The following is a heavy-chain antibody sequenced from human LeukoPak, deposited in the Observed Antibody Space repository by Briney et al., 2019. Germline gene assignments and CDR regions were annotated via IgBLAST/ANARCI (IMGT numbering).Heavy chain of an antibody. V-gene: IGHV1-46*01. Sequence: ASVKVSCKASGYTFTSYYMHWVRQAPGQGLEWMGIINPSGGSTSYAQRFQGRVTMTRDTSTSTVYMELSSLRSEDTAVYYCARSPNIYDSSGYSNWFDPWGQGTLVTVSS. J-gene: IGHJ5*02. CDR3: ARSPNIYDSSGYSNWFDP. CDR2: INPSGGST. CDR1: GYTFTSYY. D-gene: IGHD3-22*01.